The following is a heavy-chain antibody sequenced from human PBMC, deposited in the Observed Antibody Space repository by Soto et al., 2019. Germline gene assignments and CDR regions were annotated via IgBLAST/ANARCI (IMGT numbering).Heavy chain of an antibody. Sequence: PSETLSLTCTVSGGSISSGGYYWSWIRQHPGKGLEWIGYIYYSGSTYYNPSLKSRVTISVDTSKNQFSLKLSSVTAAYTAVYYCARRDCSSTSCYGPMDVWGQGTTVTVSS. J-gene: IGHJ6*02. V-gene: IGHV4-31*03. D-gene: IGHD2-2*01. CDR2: IYYSGST. CDR1: GGSISSGGYY. CDR3: ARRDCSSTSCYGPMDV.